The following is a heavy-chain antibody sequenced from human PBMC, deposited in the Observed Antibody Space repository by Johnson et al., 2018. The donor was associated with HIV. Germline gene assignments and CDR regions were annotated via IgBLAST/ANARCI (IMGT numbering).Heavy chain of an antibody. V-gene: IGHV3-30*18. J-gene: IGHJ3*02. CDR3: AKDSLSMITWGGAFDI. CDR1: GLSFSNFG. D-gene: IGHD7-27*01. Sequence: QVQLVESGGGVVQPGKSLTLSCVASGLSFSNFGIHWVRQAPGKGPEWVAVISFDGNLKKYADSVKGRFTLSRDNSKNSLYLQMNSLRTEDTALYYCAKDSLSMITWGGAFDIRGQGTMVTVSS. CDR2: ISFDGNLK.